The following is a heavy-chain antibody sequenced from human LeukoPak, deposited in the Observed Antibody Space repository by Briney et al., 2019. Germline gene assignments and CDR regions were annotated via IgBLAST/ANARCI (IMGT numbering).Heavy chain of an antibody. CDR1: GYTFTSRW. V-gene: IGHV1-2*02. D-gene: IGHD6-6*01. CDR3: ARDIGPGSSSADY. J-gene: IGHJ4*02. Sequence: GASVKVSCKASGYTFTSRWMHWVRQAPGQGLEWMGWINPNSGGTNYAQKFQGRVTMTRDTSISTAYMELSRLRSDDTAVYYCARDIGPGSSSADYWGQGTLVTVSS. CDR2: INPNSGGT.